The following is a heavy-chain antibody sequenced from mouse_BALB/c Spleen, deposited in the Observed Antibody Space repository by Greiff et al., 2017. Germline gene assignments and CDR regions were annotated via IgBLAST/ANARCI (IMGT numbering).Heavy chain of an antibody. Sequence: QVQLQQSGPELVKPGASVKISCKASGYAFSSSWMNWVKQRPGQGLEWIGRIYPGDGDTNYNGKFKGKATLTADKSSSTAYMQLSSLTSVDSAVYFCASNYVYYYAMDYWGQGTSVTVSS. V-gene: IGHV1-82*01. CDR3: ASNYVYYYAMDY. J-gene: IGHJ4*01. CDR2: IYPGDGDT. CDR1: GYAFSSSW. D-gene: IGHD2-1*01.